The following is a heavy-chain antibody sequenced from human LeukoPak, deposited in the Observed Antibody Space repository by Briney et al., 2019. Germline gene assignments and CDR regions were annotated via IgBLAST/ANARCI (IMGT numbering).Heavy chain of an antibody. CDR3: ARSGWNGSGPVGAFDI. D-gene: IGHD2-15*01. Sequence: GASVKVSCKASGYTFTGYYMHWVRQAPGQGLEWMGWINPNSGGTNYAQKFQGRVTMTRDTSISTAYMELSRLRSDDTAVYYCARSGWNGSGPVGAFDIWGQGTMVTVSS. CDR2: INPNSGGT. CDR1: GYTFTGYY. J-gene: IGHJ3*02. V-gene: IGHV1-2*02.